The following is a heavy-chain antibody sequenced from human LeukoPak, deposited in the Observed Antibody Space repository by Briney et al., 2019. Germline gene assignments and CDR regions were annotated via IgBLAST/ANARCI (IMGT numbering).Heavy chain of an antibody. D-gene: IGHD6-13*01. CDR1: GFTFSSYS. CDR3: AGSREAAAGFDY. J-gene: IGHJ4*02. CDR2: ISSSSSYI. Sequence: GGSLRLSCAASGFTFSSYSMNWVRQAPGKGLEWVSSISSSSSYIYYADSVKGRFTISRDNAKNSLYLQMNSLRAEDTAVYYCAGSREAAAGFDYWGQGTLVTVSS. V-gene: IGHV3-21*01.